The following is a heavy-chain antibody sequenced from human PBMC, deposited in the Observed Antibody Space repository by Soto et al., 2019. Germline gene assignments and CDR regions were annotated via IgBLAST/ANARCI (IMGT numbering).Heavy chain of an antibody. Sequence: GASVKVSCKASGGTFSSYAISWVRQAPGQGLEWMGGIIPIFGTANYAQKFQGRVTITADESTSTAYMELSSLRSEDTAVYYCARAGGVVTAMRPTGYYYYYGMDVWGQGTTVTVSS. CDR1: GGTFSSYA. CDR2: IIPIFGTA. J-gene: IGHJ6*02. CDR3: ARAGGVVTAMRPTGYYYYYGMDV. D-gene: IGHD2-21*02. V-gene: IGHV1-69*13.